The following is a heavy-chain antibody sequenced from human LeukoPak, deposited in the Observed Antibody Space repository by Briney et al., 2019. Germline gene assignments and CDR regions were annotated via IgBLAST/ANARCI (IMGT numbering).Heavy chain of an antibody. CDR3: ARGRGLWGDYFFGYYFDY. J-gene: IGHJ4*02. CDR2: IYYSGST. V-gene: IGHV4-59*12. CDR1: GGSISSYY. D-gene: IGHD4-17*01. Sequence: TSETLSLTCTVSGGSISSYYWSWIRQPPGKGLEWIGYIYYSGSTNYHPSLKSRVTISVDTSKNQFSLKLSSVTAADTAVYYCARGRGLWGDYFFGYYFDYWGQGTLVTVSS.